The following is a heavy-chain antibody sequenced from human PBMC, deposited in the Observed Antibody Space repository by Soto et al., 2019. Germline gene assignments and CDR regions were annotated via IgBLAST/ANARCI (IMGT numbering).Heavy chain of an antibody. Sequence: ASVKVSCKASGYTFTSYGISWVRQAPGQGLEWMGWISAYNGNTNYAQKLQGRVTMTTDTSTSTAYMELRSLRSDDTAVYYCARDYYDFWSGYHTLNYYGLDVWGQGTTVTVSS. D-gene: IGHD3-3*01. CDR3: ARDYYDFWSGYHTLNYYGLDV. J-gene: IGHJ6*02. CDR1: GYTFTSYG. CDR2: ISAYNGNT. V-gene: IGHV1-18*04.